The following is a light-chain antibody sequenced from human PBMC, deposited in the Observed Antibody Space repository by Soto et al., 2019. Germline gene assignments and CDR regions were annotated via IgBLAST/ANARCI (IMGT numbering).Light chain of an antibody. CDR3: MQALQTPYT. Sequence: DIVMTQSPLSLPVTPGEPASISCRSSQSLLHSNGYNYLNWYQQKPGQSPQLLIYLGSNRASGVPDRFSGSGSGTDFTLKISRVEAEEVGLYYCMQALQTPYTFGQGTKLEIK. CDR1: QSLLHSNGYNY. J-gene: IGKJ2*01. CDR2: LGS. V-gene: IGKV2-28*01.